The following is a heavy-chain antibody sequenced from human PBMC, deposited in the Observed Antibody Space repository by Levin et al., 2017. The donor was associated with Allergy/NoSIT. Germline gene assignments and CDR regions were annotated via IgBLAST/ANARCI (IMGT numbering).Heavy chain of an antibody. CDR1: GGSFSGYY. CDR2: INHSGST. J-gene: IGHJ6*02. V-gene: IGHV4-34*01. D-gene: IGHD2-2*02. Sequence: SETLSLTCAVYGGSFSGYYWSWIRQPPGKGLEWIGEINHSGSTNYNPSLKSRVTISVDTSKNQFSLKLSSVTAADTAVYYCARGRSVPAAIRYYYYYGMDVWGQGTTVTVSS. CDR3: ARGRSVPAAIRYYYYYGMDV.